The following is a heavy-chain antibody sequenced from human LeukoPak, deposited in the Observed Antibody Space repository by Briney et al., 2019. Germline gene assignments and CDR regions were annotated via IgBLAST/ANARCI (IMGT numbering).Heavy chain of an antibody. CDR1: GGSISSGSYY. Sequence: SQTLSLTCTVSGGSISSGSYYWSWIRQPAGKGLEWIGRIYTSGSTNYNPSLKSRVTISVDTSKNQFSLKLSSVTAADTAVYYCAADRYSSSSGHDYWGQGTLVTVSS. V-gene: IGHV4-61*02. CDR2: IYTSGST. CDR3: AADRYSSSSGHDY. J-gene: IGHJ4*02. D-gene: IGHD6-6*01.